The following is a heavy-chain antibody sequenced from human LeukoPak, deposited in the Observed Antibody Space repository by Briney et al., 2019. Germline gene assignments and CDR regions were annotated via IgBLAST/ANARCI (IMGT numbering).Heavy chain of an antibody. D-gene: IGHD5-24*01. CDR2: IRYDGSNK. CDR3: AKDVEMATIKPYYFDY. CDR1: GFTFSSYG. V-gene: IGHV3-30*02. Sequence: PGGSLRLSCAASGFTFSSYGMHWVRQAPGKRLEWVAFIRYDGSNKYYADSVKGRFTISRDNSKNTLYLQMNSLRAEDTAVYYCAKDVEMATIKPYYFDYWGQGTLVTVSS. J-gene: IGHJ4*02.